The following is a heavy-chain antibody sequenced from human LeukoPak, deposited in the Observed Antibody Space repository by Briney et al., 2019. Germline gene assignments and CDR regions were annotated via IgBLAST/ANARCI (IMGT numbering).Heavy chain of an antibody. CDR1: GGSIRSGSHY. V-gene: IGHV4-39*02. Sequence: SETLSLTCTVSGGSIRSGSHYWAWIRHPPGKGLEWIGSIYYSGSTYYNSSLENRVTISIDTSKNHFSLKLSSLSAADTSVYYCAKRDDSGGNLVDLWGQGTLVTVS. J-gene: IGHJ4*02. CDR3: AKRDDSGGNLVDL. D-gene: IGHD3-22*01. CDR2: IYYSGST.